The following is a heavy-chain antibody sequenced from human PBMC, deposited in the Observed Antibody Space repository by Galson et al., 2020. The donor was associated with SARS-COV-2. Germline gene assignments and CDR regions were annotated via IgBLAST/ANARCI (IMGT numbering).Heavy chain of an antibody. CDR2: ISSSGSTI. D-gene: IGHD6-19*01. Sequence: GESLKIPCAASGFTFSDYYMSWIRQAPGQGLEWVSYISSSGSTIYYADSVKGRFTLSGDNAKNSLYLQMNSLRAEDTAVYYCARDLDPGYSSGWYQDYGGQGTLVTVSS. CDR1: GFTFSDYY. CDR3: ARDLDPGYSSGWYQDY. V-gene: IGHV3-11*04. J-gene: IGHJ4*02.